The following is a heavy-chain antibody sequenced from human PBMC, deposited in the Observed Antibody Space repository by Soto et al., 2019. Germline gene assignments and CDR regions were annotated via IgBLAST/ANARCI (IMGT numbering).Heavy chain of an antibody. D-gene: IGHD2-2*01. CDR2: IRQDGSEK. V-gene: IGHV3-7*04. Sequence: EVQLVESGGNLVQPGGSLRLSCVGSGFTFSSNWMTWVRQAPGKGLEWVGNIRQDGSEKNYVDSVKGRFTISRDNAKNSLYLKMNSLRDEDTAVYYCAREIVVARGASYFDYWGPGTLVTVSS. J-gene: IGHJ4*02. CDR3: AREIVVARGASYFDY. CDR1: GFTFSSNW.